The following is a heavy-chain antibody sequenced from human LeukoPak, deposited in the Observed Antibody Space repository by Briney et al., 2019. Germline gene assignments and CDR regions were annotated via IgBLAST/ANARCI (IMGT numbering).Heavy chain of an antibody. D-gene: IGHD6-6*01. V-gene: IGHV3-38-3*01. CDR1: GFTVSSNE. J-gene: IGHJ3*02. CDR3: AREEHRTGSSSVWGDAFDI. CDR2: ISGGST. Sequence: GGSLRLSCAASGFTVSSNEKSWVRQAPGKGLEWVSSISGGSTYYADSRRGRFTISRDNSKNTLYLQMNSLRAEDTAVYYCAREEHRTGSSSVWGDAFDIWGQGTMVTVSS.